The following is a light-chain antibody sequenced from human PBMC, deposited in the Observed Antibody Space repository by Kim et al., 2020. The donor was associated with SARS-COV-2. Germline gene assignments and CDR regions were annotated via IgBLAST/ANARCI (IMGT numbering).Light chain of an antibody. Sequence: SVGDRVIISCRASQNIVNYLNWYQWKPGKAPKLLISGASSLHSGVPSRFSGSGSGTDFTLTITTLLPEDFVTYYCQQSYSPTQITFGQGTRLEIK. J-gene: IGKJ5*01. CDR2: GAS. CDR1: QNIVNY. CDR3: QQSYSPTQIT. V-gene: IGKV1-39*01.